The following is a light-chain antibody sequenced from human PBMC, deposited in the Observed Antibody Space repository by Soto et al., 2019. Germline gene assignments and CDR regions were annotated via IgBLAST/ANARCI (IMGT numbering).Light chain of an antibody. V-gene: IGKV3-15*01. J-gene: IGKJ1*01. CDR2: GAS. Sequence: DIVMTQSPATLPVSPGERATLSCRASQSVSSNLAWYQQKPGQAPRFLIYGASTRATGIPARFSGSGSGTEFTLTISSLQSEDFATYYCQQYNSYSRTFGQGTKVDIK. CDR1: QSVSSN. CDR3: QQYNSYSRT.